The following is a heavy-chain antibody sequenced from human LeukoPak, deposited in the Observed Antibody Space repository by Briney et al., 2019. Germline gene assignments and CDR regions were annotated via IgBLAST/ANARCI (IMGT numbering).Heavy chain of an antibody. J-gene: IGHJ6*02. CDR1: GGSFSGYY. V-gene: IGHV4-34*01. CDR2: INHSGST. CDR3: ARTPYYDFWSGYLDYYYYGMDV. D-gene: IGHD3-3*01. Sequence: PSETLSLTCAVYGGSFSGYYWSWIRQPPGEGLEWIGEINHSGSTNYNPSLKSRVTISVDTSKNQFSLKLSSVTAADTAVYYCARTPYYDFWSGYLDYYYYGMDVWGQGTTVTVSS.